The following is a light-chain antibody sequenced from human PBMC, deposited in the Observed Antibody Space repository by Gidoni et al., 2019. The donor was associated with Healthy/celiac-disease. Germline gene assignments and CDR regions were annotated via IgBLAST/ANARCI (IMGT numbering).Light chain of an antibody. CDR2: AAS. Sequence: MPESPSSLSASVVDRVTITSRASKSIISYLNWYQQKQGKATKLLIYAASSLQSGVPSRFSGSGSGTDFTLTISSLQPEEVATYYCQQRYSTRRTFGQGTKVEIK. CDR3: QQRYSTRRT. CDR1: KSIISY. V-gene: IGKV1-39*01. J-gene: IGKJ1*01.